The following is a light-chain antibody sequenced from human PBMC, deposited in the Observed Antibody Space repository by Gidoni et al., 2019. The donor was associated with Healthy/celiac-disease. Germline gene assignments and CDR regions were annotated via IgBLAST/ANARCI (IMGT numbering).Light chain of an antibody. J-gene: IGKJ1*01. CDR2: WAS. CDR3: QQYYSTPLT. Sequence: DIVMPQSPDSLAVSLGERATINCKSSPSVLYRSNNKNYLAWYQQKPGQPPKLLIYWASTRESGVPDRFSGSGSGTDFTLTISSLQAEDVAVYYCQQYYSTPLTSGQGTKVEIK. CDR1: PSVLYRSNNKNY. V-gene: IGKV4-1*01.